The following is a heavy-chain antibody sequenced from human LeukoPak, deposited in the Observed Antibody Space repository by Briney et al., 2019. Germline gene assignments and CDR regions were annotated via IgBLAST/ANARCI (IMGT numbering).Heavy chain of an antibody. CDR1: GFTFSDYY. CDR2: IRYDGSNK. D-gene: IGHD1-14*01. CDR3: ARDGMTRRNYYYYMDV. V-gene: IGHV3-30*02. Sequence: GGSLRLSCAASGFTFSDYYMSWIRQAPGKGLEWVAFIRYDGSNKYYADSVKGRFTISRDNAKNSLYLQMNSLRAEDTAVYYCARDGMTRRNYYYYMDVWGKGTTVTVSS. J-gene: IGHJ6*03.